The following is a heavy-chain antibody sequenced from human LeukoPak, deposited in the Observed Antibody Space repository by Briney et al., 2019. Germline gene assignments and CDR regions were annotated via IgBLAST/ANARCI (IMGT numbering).Heavy chain of an antibody. Sequence: SETLSLTCAVSGGSFSGYYWNYIRQPPGKGLEWIGEINHNGSTNYNPSLQSRVTILVDTSKNQVSLKLSSVTAADTAVYYCARGKALRFLDWLPPSGTFDIWGLGTMVSVSS. CDR3: ARGKALRFLDWLPPSGTFDI. D-gene: IGHD3-3*01. CDR1: GGSFSGYY. CDR2: INHNGST. J-gene: IGHJ3*02. V-gene: IGHV4-34*01.